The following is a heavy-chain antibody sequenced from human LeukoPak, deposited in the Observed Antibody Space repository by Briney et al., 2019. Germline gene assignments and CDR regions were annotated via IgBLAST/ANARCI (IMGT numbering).Heavy chain of an antibody. CDR2: IYHSGST. CDR1: GGSISSGGYS. CDR3: ARTQSKYSSSWYSSLSRWFDP. J-gene: IGHJ5*02. D-gene: IGHD6-13*01. Sequence: SQTLSLTCAVSGGSISSGGYSWSWIRQPPGKGLEWIGYIYHSGSTYYNPSLKSRVTISVDRSKNQFSLKLSSVTAADTAVYYCARTQSKYSSSWYSSLSRWFDPWGQGTLVTVSS. V-gene: IGHV4-30-2*01.